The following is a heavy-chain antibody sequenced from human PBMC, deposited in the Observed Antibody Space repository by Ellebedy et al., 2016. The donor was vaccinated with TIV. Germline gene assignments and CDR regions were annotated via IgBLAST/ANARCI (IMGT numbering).Heavy chain of an antibody. D-gene: IGHD6-13*01. CDR1: GFPFSRYG. CDR2: ISYDGLTK. V-gene: IGHV3-30*18. CDR3: AKEGDEYSSSSYDY. J-gene: IGHJ4*02. Sequence: GESLKISCAASGFPFSRYGMQWVRQAPGKGLEWVAVISYDGLTKIYADSVKGRFTISRDDSKSMLHLQMNSLRVEDTAVYYCAKEGDEYSSSSYDYWGQGTLVTVSS.